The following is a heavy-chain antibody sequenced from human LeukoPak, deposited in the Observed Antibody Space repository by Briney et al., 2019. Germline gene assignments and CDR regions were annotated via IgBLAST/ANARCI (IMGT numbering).Heavy chain of an antibody. D-gene: IGHD6-13*01. J-gene: IGHJ6*03. Sequence: SQTLSPTCAVYGGSFSGYYWSWIRQPPGNGLEWIGGINHSGSTNYNPSLKSRVTISVDTSKNQFSLKLSSVTAADTAVYYCARASIAAAGLYYYYYYMDVWGKGTTVTVSS. CDR3: ARASIAAAGLYYYYYYMDV. V-gene: IGHV4-34*01. CDR1: GGSFSGYY. CDR2: INHSGST.